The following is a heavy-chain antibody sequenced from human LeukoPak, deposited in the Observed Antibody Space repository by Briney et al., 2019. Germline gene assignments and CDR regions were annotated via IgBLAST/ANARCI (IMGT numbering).Heavy chain of an antibody. V-gene: IGHV4-59*01. J-gene: IGHJ4*02. CDR1: GGSISSYY. CDR2: IYYSGST. D-gene: IGHD5-24*01. Sequence: SETLSLTCTVSGGSISSYYWSWIRQPPGKGLEWIGYIYYSGSTNYNPSLKSRVTMSLDTSKSQFSLNLSSVTAADTAVYYCARGRGWLQSTPFDYWGQGTLVTVSS. CDR3: ARGRGWLQSTPFDY.